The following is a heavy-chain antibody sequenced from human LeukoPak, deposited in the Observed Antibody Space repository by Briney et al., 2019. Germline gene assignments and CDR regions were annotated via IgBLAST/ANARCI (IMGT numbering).Heavy chain of an antibody. CDR3: ARRIAVAGRYYFDY. D-gene: IGHD6-19*01. Sequence: GESLKISCQGSGYSFTSYWIGWVRQMPGKGLEWMGMIFPGDSDTRYSPSFQGQVTISADKSISTAYLQWSSLKASDTAMYYCARRIAVAGRYYFDYWGQGTLVTVSS. CDR2: IFPGDSDT. CDR1: GYSFTSYW. J-gene: IGHJ4*02. V-gene: IGHV5-51*01.